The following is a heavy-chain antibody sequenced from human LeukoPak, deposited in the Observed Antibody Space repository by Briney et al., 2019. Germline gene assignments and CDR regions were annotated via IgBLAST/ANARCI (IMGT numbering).Heavy chain of an antibody. Sequence: GGTLRLSCAASGFTVSSNYMSWVRQAPGKGLEWVSVIYSGGSTYYADSVKGRFTISRDNSKNTLYLQMNSLRAEDTAVYYCARGGGYCSGGSCYDGDYFDYWGQGTLVTVSS. CDR3: ARGGGYCSGGSCYDGDYFDY. D-gene: IGHD2-15*01. V-gene: IGHV3-66*01. CDR1: GFTVSSNY. J-gene: IGHJ4*02. CDR2: IYSGGST.